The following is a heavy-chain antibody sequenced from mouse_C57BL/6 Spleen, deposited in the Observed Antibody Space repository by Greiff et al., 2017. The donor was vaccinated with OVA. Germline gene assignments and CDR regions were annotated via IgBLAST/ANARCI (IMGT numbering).Heavy chain of an antibody. CDR3: TTQTAQATAWFAY. CDR2: IDPENGDT. CDR1: GFNIKDDY. V-gene: IGHV14-4*01. Sequence: EVKLVESGAELVRPGASVKLSCTASGFNIKDDYMHWVKQRPEQGLEWIGWIDPENGDTEYASKFQGKATITADTSSNTAYLQLSSLTSEDTAVYYCTTQTAQATAWFAYWGQGTLVTVSA. D-gene: IGHD3-2*02. J-gene: IGHJ3*01.